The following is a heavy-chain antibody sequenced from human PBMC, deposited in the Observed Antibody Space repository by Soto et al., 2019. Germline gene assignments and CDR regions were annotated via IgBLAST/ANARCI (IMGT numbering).Heavy chain of an antibody. Sequence: QVQLVESGGGVVQPGRSLRLSCAASGFTFSSYAMHWVRQAPGKGLEWVAVISYDGSNKYYADSVKGRFTISRDNSKNTLYLQMNSLRAEDTAVYYCARAVTTGWFDPWGQGTLVTVSS. D-gene: IGHD4-4*01. CDR1: GFTFSSYA. J-gene: IGHJ5*02. CDR3: ARAVTTGWFDP. CDR2: ISYDGSNK. V-gene: IGHV3-30-3*01.